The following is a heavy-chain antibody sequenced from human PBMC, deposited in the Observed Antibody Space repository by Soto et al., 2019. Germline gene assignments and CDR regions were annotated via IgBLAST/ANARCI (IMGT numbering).Heavy chain of an antibody. Sequence: EVQLVESGGGLVQPGGSLRLSCAASGFTFSSYSMNWVRQAPGKGLEWVSYTSSSSSTIYYADSVKGRFTISRDNAKNSLYLQMNSLRAEDTAVYYCARDAKAGPYYYYYMDVWGKGTTVTVSS. J-gene: IGHJ6*03. V-gene: IGHV3-48*01. CDR2: TSSSSSTI. CDR3: ARDAKAGPYYYYYMDV. CDR1: GFTFSSYS. D-gene: IGHD6-13*01.